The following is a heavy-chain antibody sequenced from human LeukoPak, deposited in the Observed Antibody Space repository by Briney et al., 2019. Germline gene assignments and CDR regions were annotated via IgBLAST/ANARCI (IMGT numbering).Heavy chain of an antibody. J-gene: IGHJ4*02. V-gene: IGHV4-39*07. D-gene: IGHD4-17*01. Sequence: KSSETLSLTCTVSRGSISSSNYYWGWIRQPPGKGLEWIGSIHYSGRTYYNPSLKSRVTISVDTSKNQFSLKLSSVTAADTAVYYCAAPGGGDYRFDYWGQGTLVTVSS. CDR3: AAPGGGDYRFDY. CDR2: IHYSGRT. CDR1: RGSISSSNYY.